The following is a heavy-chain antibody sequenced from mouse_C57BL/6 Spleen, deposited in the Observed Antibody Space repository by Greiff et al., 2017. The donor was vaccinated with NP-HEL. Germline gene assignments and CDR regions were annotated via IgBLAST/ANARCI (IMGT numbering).Heavy chain of an antibody. V-gene: IGHV5-9*01. CDR3: ARREVTTSWFAY. J-gene: IGHJ3*01. Sequence: DVKLVESGGGLVKPGGSLKLSCAASGFTFSSYTMSWVRQTPEKRLEWVATISGGGGNTYYPDSVKGRFTISRDNAKNTLYLQMSSLRSEDTALYYCARREVTTSWFAYWGQGTLVTVSA. D-gene: IGHD2-2*01. CDR2: ISGGGGNT. CDR1: GFTFSSYT.